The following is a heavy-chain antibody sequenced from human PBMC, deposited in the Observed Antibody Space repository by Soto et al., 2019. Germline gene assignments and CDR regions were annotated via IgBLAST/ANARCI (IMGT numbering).Heavy chain of an antibody. D-gene: IGHD3-3*01. CDR1: GYTFTSYG. CDR2: ISTYNGNT. V-gene: IGHV1-18*01. CDR3: ARAHLYYDFWSGLESDY. J-gene: IGHJ4*02. Sequence: QVQLVQSGAEVKKPGASVKVSCKASGYTFTSYGINWVRQAPGQGLEWMGWISTYNGNTNYAQKLQGRVTMTTDTSTSTAYMELRSLRSDDTAVYYCARAHLYYDFWSGLESDYWGQGTLVTVSS.